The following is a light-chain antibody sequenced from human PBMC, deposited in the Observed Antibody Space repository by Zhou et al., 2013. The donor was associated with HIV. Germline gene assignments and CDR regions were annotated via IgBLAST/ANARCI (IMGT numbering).Light chain of an antibody. Sequence: DVQMTQSPSTLSASVGDRVTITCRASQSLNTWLAWYQQKPGKAPKLLMQKATSLEGDVLSRFSGSGSGTQFNLTVSRLQSDDSATYYCQQYSTHPITFGQGTRLEI. CDR1: QSLNTW. J-gene: IGKJ5*01. V-gene: IGKV1-5*03. CDR3: QQYSTHPIT. CDR2: KAT.